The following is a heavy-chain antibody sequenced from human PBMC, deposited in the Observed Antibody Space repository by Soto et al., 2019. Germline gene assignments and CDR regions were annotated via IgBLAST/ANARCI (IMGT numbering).Heavy chain of an antibody. CDR3: ARAEGSMGLNYDILTGNDAFDI. Sequence: EVQLVESGGGLVQPGGSLRLSCAASGFTVSSNYMSWVRQAPGKGLEWVSVIYSGGSTYYADSVKGRFTISRDNSKNTLYLQMNSLRAEDTAVYYCARAEGSMGLNYDILTGNDAFDIWGQGTMVTVSS. CDR1: GFTVSSNY. D-gene: IGHD3-9*01. J-gene: IGHJ3*02. CDR2: IYSGGST. V-gene: IGHV3-66*01.